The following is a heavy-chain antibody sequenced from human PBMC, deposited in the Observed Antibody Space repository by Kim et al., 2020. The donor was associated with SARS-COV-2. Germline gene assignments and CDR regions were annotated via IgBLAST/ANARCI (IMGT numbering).Heavy chain of an antibody. D-gene: IGHD2-2*02. V-gene: IGHV1-18*04. J-gene: IGHJ4*02. CDR3: ATYCSSTSCYNHYFDY. CDR2: ISAYNGNT. Sequence: ASVKVSCKASGYTFTSYGISWVRQAPGQGLEWMGWISAYNGNTNYAQKLQGRVTMTTDTSTSTAYMELRSLRSDDTAVYYCATYCSSTSCYNHYFDYWGQGTLVTVSS. CDR1: GYTFTSYG.